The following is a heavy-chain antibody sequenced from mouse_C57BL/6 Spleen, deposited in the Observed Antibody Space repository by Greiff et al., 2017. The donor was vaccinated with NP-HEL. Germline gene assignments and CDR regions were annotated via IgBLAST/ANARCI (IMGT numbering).Heavy chain of an antibody. V-gene: IGHV5-16*01. D-gene: IGHD1-1*01. J-gene: IGHJ1*03. CDR1: GFTFSDYY. CDR2: INYDGSST. Sequence: EVKLVESEGGLVQPGSSMKLSCTASGFTFSDYYMAWVRQVPEKGLEWVANINYDGSSTYYLDSLKSRFIISRDNAKNILYLQMSSLKAEDTATYYCARDRVLREGYCDVWGTGTTVTVSS. CDR3: ARDRVLREGYCDV.